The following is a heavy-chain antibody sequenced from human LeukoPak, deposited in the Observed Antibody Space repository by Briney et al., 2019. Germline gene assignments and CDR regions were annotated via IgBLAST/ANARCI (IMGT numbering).Heavy chain of an antibody. D-gene: IGHD4-17*01. Sequence: GGSLRLSCAASGFTFSSYAMSWVRQAPGKGLEWVSAISGSGGSTYYADSVKGRFTISRDNSKNTLYLQMNSLRAEDTAVYYFAKDLACDYHFWYWGQGTLVTVSS. J-gene: IGHJ4*02. CDR1: GFTFSSYA. CDR2: ISGSGGST. CDR3: AKDLACDYHFWY. V-gene: IGHV3-23*01.